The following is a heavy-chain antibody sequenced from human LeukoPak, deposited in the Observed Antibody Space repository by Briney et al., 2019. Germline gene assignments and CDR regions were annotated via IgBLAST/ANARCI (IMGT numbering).Heavy chain of an antibody. V-gene: IGHV4-4*07. Sequence: SETLSLTCTVSGGSISIYYWSWIRQPAGKGLEWIGRIYISGSTNYNPSLKSRVTMSVDTSKNQFSLKLSSVTAADTAVYYCARDGSGWYNDAFDIWGQGTMVTVSS. CDR2: IYISGST. J-gene: IGHJ3*02. D-gene: IGHD6-19*01. CDR1: GGSISIYY. CDR3: ARDGSGWYNDAFDI.